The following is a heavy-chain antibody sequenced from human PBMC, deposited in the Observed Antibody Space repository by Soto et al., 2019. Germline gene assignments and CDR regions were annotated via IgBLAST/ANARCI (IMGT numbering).Heavy chain of an antibody. CDR2: IGPSDSYT. CDR1: GYSFTSYW. V-gene: IGHV5-10-1*01. D-gene: IGHD1-26*01. CDR3: ARLAGGATDPYYYYGMDV. Sequence: PGESLKISCKGSGYSFTSYWISWVRQMPGKGLEWMGRIGPSDSYTNYSPSFQGHVTISADKSISTAYLQWSSLKASDTAMYYCARLAGGATDPYYYYGMDVWGQGTTVTVSS. J-gene: IGHJ6*02.